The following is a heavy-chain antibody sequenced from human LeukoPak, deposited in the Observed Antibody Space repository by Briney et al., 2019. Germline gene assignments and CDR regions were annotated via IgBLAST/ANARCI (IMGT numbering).Heavy chain of an antibody. CDR3: ARDPAENSYGYGY. V-gene: IGHV3-21*01. Sequence: PGGSLRLSCAASGFTFSSYSMNWVRQAPGKGLEWVSSISSSSSYIYYADSVKGRFTISRDNAKNSLYLQMNSLRAEDTAVYYCARDPAENSYGYGYWGQGTLVTVSS. CDR2: ISSSSSYI. J-gene: IGHJ4*02. CDR1: GFTFSSYS. D-gene: IGHD5-18*01.